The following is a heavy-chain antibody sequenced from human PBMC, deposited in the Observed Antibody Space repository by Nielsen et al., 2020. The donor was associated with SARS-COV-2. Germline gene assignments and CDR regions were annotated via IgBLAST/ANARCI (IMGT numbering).Heavy chain of an antibody. V-gene: IGHV3-7*01. Sequence: WIRQPPGKGLEWVANIKQDGSEKYYVDSVKGRFTISRDNAKNSLYLQMNSLRAEDTAVYYCARDQRGYSSSGLYYYYMDVWGKGTTITVSS. CDR3: ARDQRGYSSSGLYYYYMDV. J-gene: IGHJ6*03. D-gene: IGHD6-13*01. CDR2: IKQDGSEK.